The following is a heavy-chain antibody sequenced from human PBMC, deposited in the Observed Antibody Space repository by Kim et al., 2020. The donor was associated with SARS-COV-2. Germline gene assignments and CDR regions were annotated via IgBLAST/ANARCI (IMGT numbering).Heavy chain of an antibody. D-gene: IGHD2-8*01. CDR1: GYSFTSYW. V-gene: IGHV5-51*01. CDR2: IYPGDSDT. Sequence: GESLKISCKGSGYSFTSYWIGWVRQMPGKGLEWMGIIYPGDSDTRYSPSFQGQVTISADKSISTAYLQWSSLKASDTAMYYCARATAIYLGYCTNVSRCNVFSNFDYWGQGTLVTVSS. J-gene: IGHJ4*02. CDR3: ARATAIYLGYCTNVSRCNVFSNFDY.